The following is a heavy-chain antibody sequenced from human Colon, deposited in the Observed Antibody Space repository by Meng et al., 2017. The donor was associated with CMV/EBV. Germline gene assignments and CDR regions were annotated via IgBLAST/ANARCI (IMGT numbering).Heavy chain of an antibody. V-gene: IGHV4-61*01. CDR1: GGSVSSGSYY. CDR2: IYYSGST. D-gene: IGHD3-10*01. J-gene: IGHJ4*02. Sequence: SETLSLTCTVSGGSVSSGSYYWSWIRQPPGKGLEWIGYIYYSGSTNYNPSLKSRVTISVDTSKNQFSLKLSSVTAADTAVYYCARAVVRGVTTPYYFDYWGQGTLVTVS. CDR3: ARAVVRGVTTPYYFDY.